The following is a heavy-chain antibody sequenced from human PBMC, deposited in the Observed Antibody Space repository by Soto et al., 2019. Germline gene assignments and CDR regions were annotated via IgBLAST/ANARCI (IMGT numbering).Heavy chain of an antibody. J-gene: IGHJ4*02. CDR1: GFTFSSYS. Sequence: PGGSLRLSCAASGFTFSSYSIDWVRQAPGKGLEWVAVIWYNGTNKYYADSVKGRFTIARDNSKNTLFLQINSLRVDDTAMYYCARAGSAASGNPFNYWGQGTLVTVSS. D-gene: IGHD6-13*01. V-gene: IGHV3-33*01. CDR3: ARAGSAASGNPFNY. CDR2: IWYNGTNK.